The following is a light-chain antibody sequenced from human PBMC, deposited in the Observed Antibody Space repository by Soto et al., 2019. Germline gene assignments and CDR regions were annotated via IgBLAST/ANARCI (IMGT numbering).Light chain of an antibody. Sequence: QSALTQPASVSGSPGQSITISCTGASSDVGSYNLVSWYQQHPGKAPKLMIYEGSKRPSGVSNRFSGSKSGNTASLTISGLKAEDGADYYCCSYAGSSLWVFGGGTKLTVL. CDR2: EGS. J-gene: IGLJ3*02. V-gene: IGLV2-23*01. CDR1: SSDVGSYNL. CDR3: CSYAGSSLWV.